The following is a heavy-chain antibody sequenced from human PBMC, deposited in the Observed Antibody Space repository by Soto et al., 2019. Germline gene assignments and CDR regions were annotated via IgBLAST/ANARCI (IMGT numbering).Heavy chain of an antibody. CDR2: IYYSGST. Sequence: SETLSLTCTVSGGSISSYYWSWIRQPPGKGLEWIGYIYYSGSTNYNPSLKSRVTISVDTSKNQFSLKLSSVTAADTAVYYCANLIMVRGGLNLYYYYMDVWGKGTTVTVSS. CDR1: GGSISSYY. V-gene: IGHV4-59*08. D-gene: IGHD3-10*01. CDR3: ANLIMVRGGLNLYYYYMDV. J-gene: IGHJ6*03.